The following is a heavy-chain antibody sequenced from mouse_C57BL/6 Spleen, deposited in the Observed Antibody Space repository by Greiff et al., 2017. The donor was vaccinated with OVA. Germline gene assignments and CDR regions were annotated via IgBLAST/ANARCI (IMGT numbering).Heavy chain of an antibody. CDR2: IDPSDSYT. Sequence: QVQLQQPGAELVMPGASVKLSCKASGYTFTSYWMHWVKQRPGQGLEWIGEIDPSDSYTNYNQKFKGKSTLTVDKSSSTAYMQLSSLTSEDSAVYYCARVTTVVLGPDYWGQGTTLTVSS. CDR1: GYTFTSYW. V-gene: IGHV1-69*01. CDR3: ARVTTVVLGPDY. J-gene: IGHJ2*01. D-gene: IGHD1-1*01.